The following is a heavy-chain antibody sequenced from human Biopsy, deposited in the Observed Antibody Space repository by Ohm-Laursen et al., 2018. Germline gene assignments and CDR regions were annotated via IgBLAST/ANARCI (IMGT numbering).Heavy chain of an antibody. CDR1: GGSISSGFYY. D-gene: IGHD2-15*01. CDR3: ARRPYSRDNWFDP. CDR2: GYYSGTT. J-gene: IGHJ5*02. V-gene: IGHV4-61*01. Sequence: GTLSFTCTVSGGSISSGFYYWSWIRQPPGKGLEWIGHGYYSGTTNYNPSLKSRVTISVDTSKKQFTLKLTSVTVAGTAIYYCARRPYSRDNWFDPWGQGTLVTVSS.